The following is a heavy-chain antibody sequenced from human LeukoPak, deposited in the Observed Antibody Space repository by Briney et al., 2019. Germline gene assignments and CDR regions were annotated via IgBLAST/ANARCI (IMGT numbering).Heavy chain of an antibody. Sequence: GGSLRLSCAASRFTFSNYAMSWVRQAPGKGLEWVSTISGSGGSTYYADSVKGRFTISRDNSKNTLYLQMNSLRAEDTAVYYCAKDPQVYYGDYVDYWGQGTLVTVSS. CDR1: RFTFSNYA. D-gene: IGHD4-17*01. V-gene: IGHV3-23*01. J-gene: IGHJ4*02. CDR3: AKDPQVYYGDYVDY. CDR2: ISGSGGST.